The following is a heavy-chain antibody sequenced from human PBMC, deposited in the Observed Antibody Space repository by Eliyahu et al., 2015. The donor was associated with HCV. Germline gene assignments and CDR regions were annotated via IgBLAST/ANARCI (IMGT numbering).Heavy chain of an antibody. CDR1: GGSISSSNW. Sequence: QVQLQESGPGLVKPSGTLSLTCAVSGGSISSSNWWSWXRQPPGKGLEWIGEIYHSGSTNYNPSLKSRVTISVDKSKNQFSLKLSSVTAADTAVYYCARVGQGYYDSSGYYXALTHXDYWGQGTLVTVSS. V-gene: IGHV4-4*02. D-gene: IGHD3-22*01. J-gene: IGHJ4*02. CDR3: ARVGQGYYDSSGYYXALTHXDY. CDR2: IYHSGST.